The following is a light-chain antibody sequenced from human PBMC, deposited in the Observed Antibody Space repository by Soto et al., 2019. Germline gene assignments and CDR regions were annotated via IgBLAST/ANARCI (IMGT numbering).Light chain of an antibody. CDR2: KAS. Sequence: DIQLTQSPSFLSASVGDRVTITCLASQSISSWLAWYQQKPGKDPKLLIYKASTLKSGVPSRFSGSGSGTGFTLTISSLEAEDFAVYYCQQRSNWPRLTFGGGTKA. V-gene: IGKV1-5*03. CDR3: QQRSNWPRLT. J-gene: IGKJ4*01. CDR1: QSISSW.